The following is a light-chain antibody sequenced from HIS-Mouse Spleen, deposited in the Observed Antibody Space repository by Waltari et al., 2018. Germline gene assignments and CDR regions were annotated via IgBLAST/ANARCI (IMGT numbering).Light chain of an antibody. CDR3: QKSYSTPRT. Sequence: DIQMTQSPSSLSASVADRVTTTSRASQSIRSYLNWYQQKPGKAPKLLIYAASSLQSGVPSRFSGSGSGTDFTLTISSLQPEDFATYYCQKSYSTPRTFGQGTKVEIK. J-gene: IGKJ1*01. CDR2: AAS. V-gene: IGKV1-39*01. CDR1: QSIRSY.